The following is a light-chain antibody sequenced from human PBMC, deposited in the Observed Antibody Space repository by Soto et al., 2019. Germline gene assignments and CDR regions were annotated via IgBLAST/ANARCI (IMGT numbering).Light chain of an antibody. CDR1: QSVINGY. Sequence: EIVLTQSPGTLSLSPGERATLSCMASQSVINGYLAWYQQRPGQPPRLVIYGASRRATGIPDRFSGSGSGTDFTLSISRLEPEDFAAYYCQQYGSSPFTFGGGTKVEIK. CDR3: QQYGSSPFT. CDR2: GAS. J-gene: IGKJ4*01. V-gene: IGKV3-20*01.